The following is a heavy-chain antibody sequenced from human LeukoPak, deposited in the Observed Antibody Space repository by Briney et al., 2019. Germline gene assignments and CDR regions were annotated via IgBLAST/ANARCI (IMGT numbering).Heavy chain of an antibody. D-gene: IGHD3-22*01. J-gene: IGHJ4*02. Sequence: GGSLRLSCAASGFTFSDYYMSWIRQAPGKGLEWVSYISSSGSTIYYADSVKGRFTISRDNAKNSLYLQMNSLRAEDTAVYYCARAYHYYDSSGYYGYWGQGTLVTVSS. CDR1: GFTFSDYY. CDR3: ARAYHYYDSSGYYGY. CDR2: ISSSGSTI. V-gene: IGHV3-11*01.